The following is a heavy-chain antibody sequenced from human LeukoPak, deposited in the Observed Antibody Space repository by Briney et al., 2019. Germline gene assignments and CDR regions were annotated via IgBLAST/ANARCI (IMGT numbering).Heavy chain of an antibody. CDR2: MNPNSGNT. V-gene: IGHV1-8*01. CDR3: ARASRLSWRDRYYYMDV. Sequence: SVKVSCKASGYTFTSYDINWVRQATGQGLEWMGWMNPNSGNTGYAQKFQGRVTMTRNTSISTAYMELSSLRSEDTAVYYCARASRLSWRDRYYYMDVWGKGTTVTVSS. D-gene: IGHD3-16*02. J-gene: IGHJ6*03. CDR1: GYTFTSYD.